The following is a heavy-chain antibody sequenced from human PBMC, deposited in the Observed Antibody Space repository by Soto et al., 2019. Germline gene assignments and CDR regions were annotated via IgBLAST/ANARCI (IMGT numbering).Heavy chain of an antibody. J-gene: IGHJ4*02. CDR2: ISGSGDSP. V-gene: IGHV3-23*01. Sequence: GGALRLSCAASGFTCSYYAISWVRQAPGKGLEWVSIISGSGDSPYYADSVKGRFTISRDNSRNTLYLQMNSLRAGDSAKYYCAKEGTSGLYYFDYWGPGTLVTVSS. CDR3: AKEGTSGLYYFDY. CDR1: GFTCSYYA. D-gene: IGHD6-19*01.